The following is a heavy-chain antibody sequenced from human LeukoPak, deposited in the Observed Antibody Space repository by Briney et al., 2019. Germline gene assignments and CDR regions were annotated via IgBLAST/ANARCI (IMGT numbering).Heavy chain of an antibody. V-gene: IGHV3-64D*06. D-gene: IGHD5-18*01. J-gene: IGHJ4*02. CDR2: ISSNGGST. CDR3: VKWDVDTAMVGYYFDY. CDR1: GFTFSSYA. Sequence: GGTPRISCSASGFTFSSYAMHWVRQAPGKGLEYVSAISSNGGSTYYADSVKGRFTISRDNSKNTLYLQMSSLRAEDTAVYYCVKWDVDTAMVGYYFDYWGQGTLVTVSS.